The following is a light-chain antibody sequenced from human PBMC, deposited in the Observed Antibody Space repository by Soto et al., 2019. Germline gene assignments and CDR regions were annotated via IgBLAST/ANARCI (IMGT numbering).Light chain of an antibody. V-gene: IGLV1-44*01. J-gene: IGLJ1*01. CDR3: GAWYDSLKGRYV. Sequence: QSVLTQPPSASGTPGQRVTISCSGRSSNIGSNTVNWYQHLPGTAPKLLIYNNNQRPSGVPDRFSGSKSGTSASLAISGLQSEDEVEYYCGAWYDSLKGRYVFGTGTKLTVL. CDR1: SSNIGSNT. CDR2: NNN.